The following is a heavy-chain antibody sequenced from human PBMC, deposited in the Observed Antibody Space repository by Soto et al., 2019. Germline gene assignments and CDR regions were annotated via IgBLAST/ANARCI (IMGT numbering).Heavy chain of an antibody. V-gene: IGHV1-69*13. D-gene: IGHD1-26*01. CDR3: ARDPNFHSVFDY. J-gene: IGHJ4*02. CDR2: IIPIFGTA. Sequence: AASVKISCKASGGPFRSYAISWVRQAPGQGLEWMGGIIPIFGTANYAQKFQGRVTITADESTSTAYMELSSLRSEDTAVYYCARDPNFHSVFDYWGQGTLVTVSS. CDR1: GGPFRSYA.